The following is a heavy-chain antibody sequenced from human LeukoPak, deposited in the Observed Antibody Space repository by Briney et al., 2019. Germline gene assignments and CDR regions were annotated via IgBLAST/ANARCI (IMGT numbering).Heavy chain of an antibody. V-gene: IGHV4-4*07. CDR1: GGSISSCY. CDR3: ARGVVTDDYYMDV. D-gene: IGHD2-21*02. J-gene: IGHJ6*03. CDR2: IYSSGST. Sequence: SETLSLTCTVSGGSISSCYWSWIRQPAGKGLEWIGRIYSSGSTNYDPSLKSRVTMSVDTSKSQFYLQLTSVTAADTAVYFCARGVVTDDYYMDVWGKGTTVTVSS.